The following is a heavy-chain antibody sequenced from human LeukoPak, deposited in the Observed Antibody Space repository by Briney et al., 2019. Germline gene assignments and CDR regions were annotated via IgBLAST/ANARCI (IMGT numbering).Heavy chain of an antibody. CDR1: GFTFSSYA. V-gene: IGHV3-30*14. J-gene: IGHJ4*02. D-gene: IGHD6-19*01. CDR3: ARGTKNGWWPFDY. Sequence: PGGSLRLSCAASGFTFSSYAMHWVRQAPGKGLEWVAVISYDGSNKYYADSVKGRFTISRDNSKNTLYLQMNSLRAEDTAVYYCARGTKNGWWPFDYWGQGTLVTVSS. CDR2: ISYDGSNK.